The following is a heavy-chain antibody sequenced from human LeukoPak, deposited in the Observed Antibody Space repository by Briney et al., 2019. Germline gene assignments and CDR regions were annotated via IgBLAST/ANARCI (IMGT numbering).Heavy chain of an antibody. J-gene: IGHJ4*02. V-gene: IGHV1-2*02. CDR3: ARDNGDYWFDY. CDR1: GFTFSSYG. Sequence: TGGSLRLSCAASGFTFSSYGMHWVRQAPGQGLEWMGWINPNSGGTNYAQKFQGRVTMTRDTSISTAYMELTRLRSDDTAVYYCARDNGDYWFDYWGQGTLVTVSS. D-gene: IGHD4-17*01. CDR2: INPNSGGT.